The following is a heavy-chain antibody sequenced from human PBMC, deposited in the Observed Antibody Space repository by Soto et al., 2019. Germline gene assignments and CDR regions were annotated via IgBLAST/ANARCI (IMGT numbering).Heavy chain of an antibody. CDR2: IYYSGST. D-gene: IGHD6-19*01. Sequence: PSETLSLTCAVSGGSISSSSYYWGWIRQPPGKGLEWIGSIYYSGSTYYNPSLKSRVTISVDTSKNQFSLKLSSVTAADTAVYYCARHPYSSIGWFDLWGQGTLVTVS. V-gene: IGHV4-39*01. J-gene: IGHJ5*02. CDR3: ARHPYSSIGWFDL. CDR1: GGSISSSSYY.